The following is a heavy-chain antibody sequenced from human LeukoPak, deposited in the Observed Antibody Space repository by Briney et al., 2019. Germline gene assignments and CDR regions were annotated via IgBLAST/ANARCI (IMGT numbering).Heavy chain of an antibody. J-gene: IGHJ4*02. CDR2: IKQDGSTK. Sequence: GGSLRLSCAASGFTFGNSWMAWVRQAPGKGLEWVANIKQDGSTKHYADSLKGRFTISRDNPKNSLFLQMNNLRADDTAIYYCTGDTIGSLDYWGQGILVTVAS. V-gene: IGHV3-7*01. D-gene: IGHD1-26*01. CDR3: TGDTIGSLDY. CDR1: GFTFGNSW.